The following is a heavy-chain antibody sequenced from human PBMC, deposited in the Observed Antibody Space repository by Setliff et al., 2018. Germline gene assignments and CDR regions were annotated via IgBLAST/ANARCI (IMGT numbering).Heavy chain of an antibody. J-gene: IGHJ6*03. CDR1: GSSMTGRYI. CDR2: VFPSGTT. Sequence: SETLSLTCVVSGSSMTGRYIWGWFRQSPGKGLQWIGNVFPSGTTRYNVSLENRLTLSVDTSKNQFSLRLSSLTAADTAVYYCARGAPQRSSFDSRYMDVWDKGATVTVSS. V-gene: IGHV4-38-2*01. D-gene: IGHD1-1*01. CDR3: ARGAPQRSSFDSRYMDV.